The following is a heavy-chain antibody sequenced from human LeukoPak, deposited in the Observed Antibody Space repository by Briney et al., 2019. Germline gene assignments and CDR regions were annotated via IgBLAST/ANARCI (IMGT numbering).Heavy chain of an antibody. CDR3: ASGFTTVTFSDY. CDR2: INWNGGGT. D-gene: IGHD4-11*01. V-gene: IGHV3-20*04. CDR1: GFTFDDYG. J-gene: IGHJ4*02. Sequence: GGSLRLSCAASGFTFDDYGMGWVRQAPGKGLEWVSVINWNGGGTDYADSVKGRFTISRDNAKNSLYMQMNSLRAEDTALYYCASGFTTVTFSDYWGQGTLVTVSS.